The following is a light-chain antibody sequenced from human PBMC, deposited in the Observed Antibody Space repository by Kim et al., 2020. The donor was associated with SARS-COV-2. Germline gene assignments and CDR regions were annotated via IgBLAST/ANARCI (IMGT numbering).Light chain of an antibody. J-gene: IGLJ3*02. Sequence: QSITFSSTGTSSDVGGYRYVSYYQHPPGIPPNLMLYDVTKRPSGASDRFSASKSGNTASLTISGLQAEDEADYYCSSYTTSSTVVFGGGTKVTVL. CDR2: DVT. V-gene: IGLV2-14*03. CDR1: SSDVGGYRY. CDR3: SSYTTSSTVV.